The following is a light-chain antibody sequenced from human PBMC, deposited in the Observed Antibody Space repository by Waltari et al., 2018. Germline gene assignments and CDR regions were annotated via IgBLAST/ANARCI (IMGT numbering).Light chain of an antibody. Sequence: DIQMTQSPPSLSASVGDPVTMTCRASQSVRNYLTWFQQKPGEAPKLLIHAASSLGFGVPSRFSGSGSETDFTLTIAGLQREDVGTYYCQQTYTVPRSFGQGTKVE. V-gene: IGKV1-39*01. J-gene: IGKJ2*01. CDR1: QSVRNY. CDR3: QQTYTVPRS. CDR2: AAS.